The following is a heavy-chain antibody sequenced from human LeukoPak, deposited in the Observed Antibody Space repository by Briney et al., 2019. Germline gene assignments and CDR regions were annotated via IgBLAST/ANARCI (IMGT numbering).Heavy chain of an antibody. Sequence: GGPLSLSCAASGFTFITYGMHWFRKAPGKGRGWFSLFNSDGSTTSYADSVKGRFTISRDNAKNTLYLQMNSLRAEDTAVYYCANSGLRAVALDYFDYWGQGTLVTVSS. CDR2: FNSDGSTT. D-gene: IGHD6-19*01. V-gene: IGHV3-74*01. CDR1: GFTFITYG. J-gene: IGHJ4*02. CDR3: ANSGLRAVALDYFDY.